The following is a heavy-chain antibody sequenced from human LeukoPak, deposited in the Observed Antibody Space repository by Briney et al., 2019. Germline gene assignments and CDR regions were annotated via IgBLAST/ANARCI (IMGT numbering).Heavy chain of an antibody. CDR2: INHSGST. V-gene: IGHV4-34*01. J-gene: IGHJ3*02. CDR1: GGSFSGYY. CDR3: ARQEVLRFLEWPQDAFDI. D-gene: IGHD3-3*01. Sequence: KPSETLSLTCAVYGGSFSGYYWSWIRQPPGKGLEWIGEINHSGSTNYNPSLKSRVTISVDTSKNQFSLKLSSVTAADTAVYYCARQEVLRFLEWPQDAFDIWGQGTMVTVSS.